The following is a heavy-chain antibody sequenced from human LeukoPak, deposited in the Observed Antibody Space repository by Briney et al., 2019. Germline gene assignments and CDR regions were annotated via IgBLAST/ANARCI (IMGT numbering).Heavy chain of an antibody. CDR3: ARDPRRSSQTGYFDY. CDR1: GFTFSSYA. V-gene: IGHV3-30*04. CDR2: MSFDGSNK. J-gene: IGHJ4*02. D-gene: IGHD6-13*01. Sequence: GRSLRLSCAAAGFTFSSYAMHWVRQAPGKGLEWVAVMSFDGSNKYYADSMKGRFTISRDNSENTLYLQMNSLRAEDTALYYCARDPRRSSQTGYFDYWGQGTLVTVSS.